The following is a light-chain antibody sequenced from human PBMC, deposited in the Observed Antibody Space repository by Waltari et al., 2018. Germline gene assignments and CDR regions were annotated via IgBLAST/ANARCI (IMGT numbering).Light chain of an antibody. CDR3: QQTDSFPLT. Sequence: DIQMTQAPSSVSASRGHRVTISCRASQDVSTWVAWYQQKPGKAPNLLISAASSLQSGVPSRFSGSGSGTDFTLTISGLQPEDFTIYFCQQTDSFPLTFGGGTKVELK. J-gene: IGKJ4*01. CDR1: QDVSTW. CDR2: AAS. V-gene: IGKV1-12*01.